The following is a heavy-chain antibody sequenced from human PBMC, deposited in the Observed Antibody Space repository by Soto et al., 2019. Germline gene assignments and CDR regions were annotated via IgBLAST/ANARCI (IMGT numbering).Heavy chain of an antibody. Sequence: QVQLVESGGGVVQPGGSLRLSCAASGFTFRSYGMHWVRQAPGKGLEWVAVISYDGSNKFYADSLKGRVTISRDNSKITLYLQVNSLRTEDTAVYYCAKDVGSGWWEAYSWGQGTLVTVSS. D-gene: IGHD6-19*01. CDR1: GFTFRSYG. CDR2: ISYDGSNK. V-gene: IGHV3-30*18. CDR3: AKDVGSGWWEAYS. J-gene: IGHJ4*02.